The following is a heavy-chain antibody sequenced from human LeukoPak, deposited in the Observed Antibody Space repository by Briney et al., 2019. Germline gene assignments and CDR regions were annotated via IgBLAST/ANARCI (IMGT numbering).Heavy chain of an antibody. CDR2: INRDGSTT. J-gene: IGHJ4*02. V-gene: IGHV3-74*03. Sequence: AGTLRLSCAASGFTFSNYWVHWVRQAPGKGLVWVSRINRDGSTTKYADSVKGRFTVSRDNAKNTLNLQMNSLRAENTAVYYCARDKKSGESSEIDCWGQGTLVTVSS. D-gene: IGHD3-10*01. CDR1: GFTFSNYW. CDR3: ARDKKSGESSEIDC.